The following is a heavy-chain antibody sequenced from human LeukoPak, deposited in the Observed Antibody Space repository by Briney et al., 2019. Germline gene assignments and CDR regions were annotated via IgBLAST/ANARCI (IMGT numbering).Heavy chain of an antibody. J-gene: IGHJ3*02. CDR3: ARDSLPPYCSGGSCYSKSFDI. CDR1: GGSISSYY. Sequence: SSETLSLPYTVSGGSISSYYWSWIRQPAGKALEWSGRIYTSGSTNYKTSIKTRVTMSGDTSKNQCSLKLSSVTAAYTAVDYCARDSLPPYCSGGSCYSKSFDIWGQGTMVTVSS. V-gene: IGHV4-4*07. CDR2: IYTSGST. D-gene: IGHD2-15*01.